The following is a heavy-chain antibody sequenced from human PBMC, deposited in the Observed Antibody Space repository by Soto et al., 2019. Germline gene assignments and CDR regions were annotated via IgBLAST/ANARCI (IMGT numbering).Heavy chain of an antibody. CDR2: INHAATT. CDR1: GFSISDDDYY. V-gene: IGHV4-38-2*02. D-gene: IGHD6-19*01. CDR3: VRDRPSGYFDY. Sequence: QVQLRESGPGLVKPSETQSFGCAVSGFSISDDDYYWGWIRQPPGKGPQWIGSINHAATTYYHPSLQSRVTISVDTSKNQFSLKLTSVTAADTAVYYCVRDRPSGYFDYWGQGALITVSS. J-gene: IGHJ4*02.